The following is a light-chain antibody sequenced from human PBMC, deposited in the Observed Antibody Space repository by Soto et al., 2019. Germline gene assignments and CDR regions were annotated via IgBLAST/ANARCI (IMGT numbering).Light chain of an antibody. J-gene: IGKJ1*01. CDR1: QSVSASY. V-gene: IGKV3-20*01. Sequence: EIVVTQSPGTLSLSPGERATLSCRASQSVSASYLAWYQQKPGQAPRLLIYGASSRATGIPDRFSGSGSGTDFTLTISRLEPGDFAVFYCQYYGSSRTFGQGTKVDIK. CDR2: GAS. CDR3: QYYGSSRT.